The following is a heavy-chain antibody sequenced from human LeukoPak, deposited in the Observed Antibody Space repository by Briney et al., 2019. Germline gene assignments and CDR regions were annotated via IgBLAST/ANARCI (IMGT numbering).Heavy chain of an antibody. D-gene: IGHD6-13*01. CDR1: GGSISSYY. CDR2: IYTSGST. Sequence: SETLSLTCTVSGGSISSYYWSWIRQPAGKGLEWIGRIYTSGSTNYNPSLKSRVTISVDTSKNQFSLKLSSVTAADTAVYYCATQYSSSWYGFSNWFDPWGQGTLVTVSS. V-gene: IGHV4-4*07. J-gene: IGHJ5*02. CDR3: ATQYSSSWYGFSNWFDP.